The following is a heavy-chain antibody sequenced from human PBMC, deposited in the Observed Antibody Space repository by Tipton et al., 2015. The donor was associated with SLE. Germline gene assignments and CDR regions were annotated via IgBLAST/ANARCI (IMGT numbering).Heavy chain of an antibody. CDR3: ARLHGYSYGLNWFDP. J-gene: IGHJ5*02. CDR2: IYYTGTTT. D-gene: IGHD5-18*01. CDR1: GGSVSSSSKY. V-gene: IGHV4-39*07. Sequence: TLSLTCTVSGGSVSSSSKYWAWIRQPPGKGLEWIGSIYYTGTTTYYNSFLKSRVTMSVDTSKNQFSLRLTSVVAADTAVYYCARLHGYSYGLNWFDPWGQGTLLSVSS.